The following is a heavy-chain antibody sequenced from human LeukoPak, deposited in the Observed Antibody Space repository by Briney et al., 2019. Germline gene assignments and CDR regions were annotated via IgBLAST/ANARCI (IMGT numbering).Heavy chain of an antibody. CDR1: GGSISSSSYY. Sequence: SETLSLTCTVSGGSISSSSYYWGWIRQPPGKGLEWIGSIYYSGSTYYNPSLKGRVTISVDTSKNQFSLKLSSVTAADTAVYYCARCRGYCSGGSCYYYYYMDVWGKGTTVTVSS. J-gene: IGHJ6*03. V-gene: IGHV4-39*07. CDR3: ARCRGYCSGGSCYYYYYMDV. CDR2: IYYSGST. D-gene: IGHD2-15*01.